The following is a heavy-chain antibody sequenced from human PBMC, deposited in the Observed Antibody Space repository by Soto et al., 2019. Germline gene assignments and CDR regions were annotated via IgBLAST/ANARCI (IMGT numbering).Heavy chain of an antibody. CDR2: ISYSGST. Sequence: QVQLQESGPGLVKPSETLSLTCTVSGGSITSYYWSWIRQPPGKGLEWFGYISYSGSTNYNPSLKSRVIISADTSKNQFSLNLSSVTAADTAVYYCARVGDYGLKDWGQGTLVTVSS. CDR1: GGSITSYY. CDR3: ARVGDYGLKD. D-gene: IGHD4-17*01. V-gene: IGHV4-59*01. J-gene: IGHJ4*02.